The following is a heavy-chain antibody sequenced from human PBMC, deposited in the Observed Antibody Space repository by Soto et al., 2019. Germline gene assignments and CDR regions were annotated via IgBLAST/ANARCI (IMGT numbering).Heavy chain of an antibody. V-gene: IGHV1-69*02. D-gene: IGHD3-10*01. J-gene: IGHJ4*02. CDR1: GDTFSFYT. CDR2: VNPIVSMS. CDR3: AASYGSGYRAFDY. Sequence: QVQLVQSGAEVRKPGSSVKVSCKASGDTFSFYTINWVRQAPGLGLEWMGRVNPIVSMSNYAQKFQGRVTXTXDKXTNTAYMQLSSLRSEDTAIYYCAASYGSGYRAFDYWGQGALVTVSS.